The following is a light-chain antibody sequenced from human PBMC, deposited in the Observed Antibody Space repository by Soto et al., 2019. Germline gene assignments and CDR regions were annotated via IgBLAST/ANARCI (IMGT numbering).Light chain of an antibody. J-gene: IGLJ2*01. CDR2: EGS. CDR3: CSYAGVPIVI. V-gene: IGLV2-23*01. CDR1: SRDVGSYNL. Sequence: QSVLTQPASVSGSPGQSITISRTGTSRDVGSYNLVSWYQQHPGKAPKLMIYEGSKRPSGVSDRFSGSKSDYTASLTISGLQAEDEADYYCCSYAGVPIVIFGGGTKVTVL.